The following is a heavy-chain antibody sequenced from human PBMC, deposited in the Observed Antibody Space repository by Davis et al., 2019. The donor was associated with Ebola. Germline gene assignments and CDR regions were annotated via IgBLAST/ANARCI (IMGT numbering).Heavy chain of an antibody. Sequence: PGGSLRLSCAASGFPFSMSALHWVRQAPGKGLEWVAIISYDGSNEYYADSVKGRFTISRDNSKNTLYLQMNSLGTDDTAVYYCTRDPRVPAANVGWFDPWGQGTLVTVSS. D-gene: IGHD2-15*01. CDR3: TRDPRVPAANVGWFDP. J-gene: IGHJ5*02. CDR1: GFPFSMSA. V-gene: IGHV3-30-3*01. CDR2: ISYDGSNE.